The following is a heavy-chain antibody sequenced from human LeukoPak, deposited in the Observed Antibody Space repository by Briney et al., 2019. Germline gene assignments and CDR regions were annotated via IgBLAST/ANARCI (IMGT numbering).Heavy chain of an antibody. CDR2: VSRGGNNK. V-gene: IGHV3-30*18. Sequence: GGSLRLSCAASEFTFGSYGMHWVRQAPGKGLEWVAVVSRGGNNKFYADSVKGRFTISRDNSKNTLYLEMESLRAEDTAVYFCAKAGLLGEISGYLDGNWGQGTLVTVSS. J-gene: IGHJ4*02. D-gene: IGHD3-22*01. CDR1: EFTFGSYG. CDR3: AKAGLLGEISGYLDGN.